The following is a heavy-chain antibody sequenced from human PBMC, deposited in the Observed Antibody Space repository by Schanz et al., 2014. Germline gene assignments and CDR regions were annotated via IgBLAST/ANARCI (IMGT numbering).Heavy chain of an antibody. CDR1: GFTLTSYA. CDR2: ISSRGTTI. CDR3: ASSSYRLLSYYYAMDV. D-gene: IGHD1-26*01. J-gene: IGHJ6*02. V-gene: IGHV3-48*04. Sequence: EVQVVESGGGLVQPGGSLRLSCEASGFTLTSYALTWVRQAPGKGLECISYISSRGTTIYYADSVKGRFTISRDNAENSLYLQMSSLRAEDTAVYYCASSSYRLLSYYYAMDVWGQGTTVTVSS.